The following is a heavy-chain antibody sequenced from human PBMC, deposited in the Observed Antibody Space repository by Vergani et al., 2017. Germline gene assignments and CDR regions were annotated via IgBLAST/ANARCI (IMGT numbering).Heavy chain of an antibody. Sequence: EVQLVDSGGGLVQPGGSLRLSCAASGFTFSSYWMHWVRQALWKGLVWVSRINSDGSSINYADSVKGRFTISRDNAKNTLYLQMNSLRAEDTAVYYCARAPGVYTYDYSFDYWGQGTLVTVSS. CDR1: GFTFSSYW. CDR3: ARAPGVYTYDYSFDY. D-gene: IGHD5-18*01. CDR2: INSDGSSI. J-gene: IGHJ4*02. V-gene: IGHV3-74*01.